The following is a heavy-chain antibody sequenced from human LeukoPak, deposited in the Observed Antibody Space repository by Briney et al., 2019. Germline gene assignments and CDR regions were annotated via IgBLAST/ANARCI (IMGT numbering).Heavy chain of an antibody. CDR2: INHSGST. CDR3: ASRYSSGWYEY. J-gene: IGHJ4*02. Sequence: SETLSLTCAVYGGSFSGYYWSWIRQPPGKGLEWIGEINHSGSTNYNPSLKSRVTISVDTSKNQFSLELSSVTAADTAVYYCASRYSSGWYEYWGQGTLVTVSP. V-gene: IGHV4-34*01. D-gene: IGHD6-19*01. CDR1: GGSFSGYY.